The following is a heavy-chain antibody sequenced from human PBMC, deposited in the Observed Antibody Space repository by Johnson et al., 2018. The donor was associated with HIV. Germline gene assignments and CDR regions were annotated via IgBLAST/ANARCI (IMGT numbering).Heavy chain of an antibody. Sequence: EVQLVESGGGVVRPGGSLRLSCVASGFTFDDYGMSWVRQAPGKGLEWVANIKQDGSEKYYVDSVKGRFTISRDNAKNSLYLQMNSLRAEDTAVYYCARGPVFDIWGQGTMVTVSS. V-gene: IGHV3-7*01. J-gene: IGHJ3*02. CDR3: ARGPVFDI. CDR1: GFTFDDYG. CDR2: IKQDGSEK.